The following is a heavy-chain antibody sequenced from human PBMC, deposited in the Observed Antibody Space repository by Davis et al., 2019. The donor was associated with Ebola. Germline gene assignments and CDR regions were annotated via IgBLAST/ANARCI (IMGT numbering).Heavy chain of an antibody. CDR1: GFTFSGSA. V-gene: IGHV3-73*01. CDR2: NRSKANSYAT. Sequence: GESLKISCAASGFTFSGSAMHWVRQASGKGLEWVGRNRSKANSYATAYAASVKGRFTISRDDLKNTAYLQMNSLKTEDTAVYYCTSTDDYGDYWGQGTLVTVSS. J-gene: IGHJ4*02. CDR3: TSTDDYGDY.